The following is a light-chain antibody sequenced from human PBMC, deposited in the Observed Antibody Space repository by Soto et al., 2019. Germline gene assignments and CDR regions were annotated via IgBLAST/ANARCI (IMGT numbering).Light chain of an antibody. J-gene: IGKJ2*01. CDR1: QDINDY. CDR2: GAS. Sequence: EIQMTQSPSSLSASLGDRVTITCQASQDINDYSNWYQQKPGKAPRLLIYGASFLEVGVPSRFSGSGSGTHFTLTSSSLQPEDGATYYCQQYDSLPYTFGQGTRLEIK. V-gene: IGKV1-33*01. CDR3: QQYDSLPYT.